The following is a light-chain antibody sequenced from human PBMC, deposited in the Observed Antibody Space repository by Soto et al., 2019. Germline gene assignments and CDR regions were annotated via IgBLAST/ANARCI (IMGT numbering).Light chain of an antibody. J-gene: IGKJ1*01. Sequence: DIQMTQSPSAMSASVGARVTITCRASQDISNYLAWFQQKPGKVPKRLIYAASSLQSGVPSRFSGSGSGTTFTLTISSLQSDDFATYYCLQYNGYYRTFGQGTKVDIK. CDR1: QDISNY. V-gene: IGKV1-17*03. CDR3: LQYNGYYRT. CDR2: AAS.